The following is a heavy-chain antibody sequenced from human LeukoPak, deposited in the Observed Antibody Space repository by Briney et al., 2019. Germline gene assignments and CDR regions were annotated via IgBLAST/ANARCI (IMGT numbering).Heavy chain of an antibody. V-gene: IGHV1-69*05. J-gene: IGHJ6*02. CDR3: ARMYYYDSSGYYGDYYYYYGMDV. D-gene: IGHD3-22*01. Sequence: SVKVSCKASGGTFSSYAISWVRQAPGQGLEWMGGIIPIFGTANYAQKFQGRVTITRDTSASTAYMELSSLRSEDTAVYYCARMYYYDSSGYYGDYYYYYGMDVWGQGTTVTVSS. CDR1: GGTFSSYA. CDR2: IIPIFGTA.